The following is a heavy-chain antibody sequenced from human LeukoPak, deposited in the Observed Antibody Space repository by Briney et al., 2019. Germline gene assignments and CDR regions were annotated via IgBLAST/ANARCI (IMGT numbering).Heavy chain of an antibody. Sequence: GGSLRLSCAASGFTFSSYWMHWVRQAPGKGLVWVSRINSDGSSTIYADSVKGRFTISRDNSKNTLYLQMGSLRAEDMAVYYCAREIDGSCDYWGQGTLVTVSS. V-gene: IGHV3-74*01. J-gene: IGHJ4*02. D-gene: IGHD1-26*01. CDR2: INSDGSST. CDR3: AREIDGSCDY. CDR1: GFTFSSYW.